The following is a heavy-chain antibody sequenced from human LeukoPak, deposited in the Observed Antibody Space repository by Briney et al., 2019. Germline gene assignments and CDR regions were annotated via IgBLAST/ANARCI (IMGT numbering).Heavy chain of an antibody. D-gene: IGHD2-2*01. CDR2: ISSSGSTI. Sequence: GGSLRLSCAASGFTFSSYSMNWVRQAPGKGLEWVSYISSSGSTIYYADSVKGRFTISRDNAKNSLYLQMNSLRAEDTAVYYCARDAEIYCSSTSCDYYMDVWGKGTTVTVSS. CDR1: GFTFSSYS. CDR3: ARDAEIYCSSTSCDYYMDV. V-gene: IGHV3-48*04. J-gene: IGHJ6*03.